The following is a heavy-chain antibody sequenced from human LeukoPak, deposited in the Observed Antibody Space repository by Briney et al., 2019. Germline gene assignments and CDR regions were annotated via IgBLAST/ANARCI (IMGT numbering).Heavy chain of an antibody. CDR1: GFTFTSSA. V-gene: IGHV1-58*01. CDR3: AAPRGGGSSAGPRYYYYYYMDV. Sequence: SVKVSCKASGFTFTSSAVQWVRQARGQRLEWIGWIVVVSGNTNYAQKFQERVTITRDMSTSTAYMELSSLRSEDTAVYYCAAPRGGGSSAGPRYYYYYYMDVWGKGTTVTVSS. CDR2: IVVVSGNT. J-gene: IGHJ6*03. D-gene: IGHD6-6*01.